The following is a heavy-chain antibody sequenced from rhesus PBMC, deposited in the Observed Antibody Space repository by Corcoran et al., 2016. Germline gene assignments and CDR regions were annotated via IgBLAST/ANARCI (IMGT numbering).Heavy chain of an antibody. V-gene: IGHV4-160*01. CDR3: AIQPSGSYYYFVY. J-gene: IGHJ4*01. CDR2: IRSGGGT. D-gene: IGHD3-16*01. CDR1: GGSDSGYW. Sequence: QVQLQQWGEGLVKPSETLSLTCAVYGGSDSGYWWGGIRQPTGKGLEWIGRIRSGGGTTSNPALKSRVTISFGTTKDQFSLKLSSGTSADTAVYYCAIQPSGSYYYFVYWGQGVLVTVSS.